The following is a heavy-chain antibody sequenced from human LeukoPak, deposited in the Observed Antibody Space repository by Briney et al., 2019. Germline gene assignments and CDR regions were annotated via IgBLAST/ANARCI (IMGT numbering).Heavy chain of an antibody. V-gene: IGHV3-33*01. CDR2: IWYDGSNK. J-gene: IGHJ4*02. CDR1: GFTFSSYG. CDR3: ARGTEGYFDY. Sequence: GGSLRLSCAASGFTFSSYGMRWVRQAPGKGLEWVAVIWYDGSNKYYADSVKGRFTISRGNSKNTLYLQMNSLRAEDTAVYYCARGTEGYFDYWGQGTLVTVSS.